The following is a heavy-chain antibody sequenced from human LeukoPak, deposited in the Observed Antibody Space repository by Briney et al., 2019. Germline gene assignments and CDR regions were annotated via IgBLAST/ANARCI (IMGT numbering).Heavy chain of an antibody. CDR2: ISSSGSYI. J-gene: IGHJ4*02. D-gene: IGHD3-22*01. Sequence: GGSLRLSCAASGFTFDDYAMHWVRQAPGKGLEWVSSISSSGSYIYYADSVKGRFTISRDNAKNSLYLQMNSLRAEDTAVYYCARVYYYDSSGYLGYWGQGTLVTVSS. CDR3: ARVYYYDSSGYLGY. CDR1: GFTFDDYA. V-gene: IGHV3-21*01.